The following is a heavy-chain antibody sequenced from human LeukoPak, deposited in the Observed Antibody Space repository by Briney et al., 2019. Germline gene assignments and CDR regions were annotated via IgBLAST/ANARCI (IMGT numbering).Heavy chain of an antibody. J-gene: IGHJ5*02. D-gene: IGHD6-19*01. CDR1: GYSISSGYY. Sequence: SETLSLTCAVSGYSISSGYYWGCIRQPPGKGLEWIGSIYHGGRTYYNPSRKSRVTMAIDTSNNHHSLELRAVTAADTAVYYCARDGPGYGSGWYGVLFDPWGQGTLVTVSS. V-gene: IGHV4-38-2*02. CDR3: ARDGPGYGSGWYGVLFDP. CDR2: IYHGGRT.